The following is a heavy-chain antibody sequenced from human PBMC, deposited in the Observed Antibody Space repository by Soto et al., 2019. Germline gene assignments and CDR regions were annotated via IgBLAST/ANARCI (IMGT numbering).Heavy chain of an antibody. CDR1: GFSLSTSGVR. CDR3: AHRRYGSSSFPDWFDP. J-gene: IGHJ5*01. CDR2: ISWDDDK. Sequence: QITLKESGPTLVKPTQTLTLTCTFSGFSLSTSGVRVGWIRQAPGKALEWLAIISWDDDKRYRPSLNSRLTITKDTPNNRVVLTMTNMDPVDTATYYCAHRRYGSSSFPDWFDPWGQGTLVTVSS. D-gene: IGHD3-10*01. V-gene: IGHV2-5*02.